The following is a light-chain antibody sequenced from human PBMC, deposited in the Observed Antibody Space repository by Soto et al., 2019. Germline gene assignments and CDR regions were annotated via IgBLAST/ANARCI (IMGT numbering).Light chain of an antibody. Sequence: QSALTQPAPVSGSPGQSITISCTGTSGDIGGYDYVSWYQQHPGKAPKLMIYDVSNWPSGVSNRFSGSKSGTTASLTISRLQAEDEADYYCSSYTSSNTYVFGTGTKLTVL. CDR3: SSYTSSNTYV. CDR2: DVS. J-gene: IGLJ1*01. V-gene: IGLV2-14*03. CDR1: SGDIGGYDY.